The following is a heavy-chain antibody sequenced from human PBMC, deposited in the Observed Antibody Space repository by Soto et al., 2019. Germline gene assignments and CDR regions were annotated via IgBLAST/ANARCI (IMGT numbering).Heavy chain of an antibody. J-gene: IGHJ6*02. Sequence: ASVKVSCKASGYTFTGYYMHWVRQAPGQGLEWMGWINPNSGGTNYAQKFQGWVTMTRDTSISTAYMELSRLRSDDTAVYYCARAPYYYGSGGYYKSYYGMDVWGQGTTVTVSS. CDR3: ARAPYYYGSGGYYKSYYGMDV. CDR2: INPNSGGT. D-gene: IGHD3-10*01. V-gene: IGHV1-2*04. CDR1: GYTFTGYY.